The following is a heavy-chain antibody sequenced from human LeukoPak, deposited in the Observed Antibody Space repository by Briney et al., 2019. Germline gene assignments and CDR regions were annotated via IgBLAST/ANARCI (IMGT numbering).Heavy chain of an antibody. J-gene: IGHJ4*02. V-gene: IGHV3-30*02. CDR2: IRYDEVDK. D-gene: IGHD6-13*01. CDR1: GFTFNIYG. Sequence: GGSLRLSCAASGFTFNIYGMHWVRRAPGKGLEWVAFIRYDEVDKYYADSVKGRFTISRDNSKNTLYLQMTSLKIEDTAVYYCAKDPLVLAAAAYYFDDWGQGTLVTVSS. CDR3: AKDPLVLAAAAYYFDD.